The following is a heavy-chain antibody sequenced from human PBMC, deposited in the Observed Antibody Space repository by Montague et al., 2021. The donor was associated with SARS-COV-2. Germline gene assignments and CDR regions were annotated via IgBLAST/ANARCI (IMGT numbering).Heavy chain of an antibody. V-gene: IGHV4-59*01. CDR1: GGSFTNYY. CDR2: IDYSGST. D-gene: IGHD6-19*01. J-gene: IGHJ4*02. CDR3: ARIHSSGWAYFFDY. Sequence: SETLSLTCSVSGGSFTNYYWSCIRQPPGKELEWMGYIDYSGSTNSNPSLRFRLTLSVDTSSNQFSLTLNSLISADTAVYYCARIHSSGWAYFFDYWGQGTLVSVSS.